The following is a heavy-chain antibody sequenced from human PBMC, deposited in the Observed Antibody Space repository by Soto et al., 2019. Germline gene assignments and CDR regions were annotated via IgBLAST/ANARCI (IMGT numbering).Heavy chain of an antibody. D-gene: IGHD6-19*01. CDR3: ARAAWLTPQVGWFDP. CDR2: ISAYNGNT. CDR1: GYTFTSYS. J-gene: IGHJ5*02. V-gene: IGHV1-18*01. Sequence: ASVKVSCKASGYTFTSYSISWVRQAPGQGLEWMGWISAYNGNTNYAQKLQGRVTMTTDTSTSTAYMELRSLRSDDTAVYYCARAAWLTPQVGWFDPWGQGTLVTVSS.